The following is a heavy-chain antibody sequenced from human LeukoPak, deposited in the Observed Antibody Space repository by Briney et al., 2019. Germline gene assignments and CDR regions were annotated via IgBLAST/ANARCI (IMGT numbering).Heavy chain of an antibody. Sequence: GASVKVSCKASGYTFTSYAMNWVRQAPGQGLEWMGWINTNTGNPTYAQGFTGRFAFSLDTSVSTAYLQISSLKAEDTAVYYCATLDYGDYPDYWGQGTLVTVSS. V-gene: IGHV7-4-1*02. D-gene: IGHD4-17*01. CDR3: ATLDYGDYPDY. J-gene: IGHJ4*02. CDR2: INTNTGNP. CDR1: GYTFTSYA.